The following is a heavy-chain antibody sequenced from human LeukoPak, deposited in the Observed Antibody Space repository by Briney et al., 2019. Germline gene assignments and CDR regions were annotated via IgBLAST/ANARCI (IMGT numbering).Heavy chain of an antibody. CDR3: ARAPPGTIMMTDY. D-gene: IGHD3-16*01. V-gene: IGHV1-18*01. CDR2: ISAYDGNT. Sequence: ASMTVSCTASGYTFTSYGIIWVRQAPGQGLEWMGWISAYDGNTNYAQSLQGRVTTTTDTSTSTAYMELRSLRSDDTAVYYCARAPPGTIMMTDYWGQGTLVTVSS. J-gene: IGHJ4*02. CDR1: GYTFTSYG.